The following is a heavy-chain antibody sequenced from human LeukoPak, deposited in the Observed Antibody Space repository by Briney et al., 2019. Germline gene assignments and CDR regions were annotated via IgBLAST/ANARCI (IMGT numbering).Heavy chain of an antibody. CDR1: GFTFDDYG. Sequence: PGGSLRLSCAASGFTFDDYGMSWVRQAPGKGPEWVSGINWNGGSTAYADSVKGRFTISRDNAKKSLYLQMNSLRAEDTALYYCARVFSHDSSAYYYGQFDYWGQGTLVTVSS. CDR3: ARVFSHDSSAYYYGQFDY. J-gene: IGHJ4*02. D-gene: IGHD3-22*01. V-gene: IGHV3-20*04. CDR2: INWNGGST.